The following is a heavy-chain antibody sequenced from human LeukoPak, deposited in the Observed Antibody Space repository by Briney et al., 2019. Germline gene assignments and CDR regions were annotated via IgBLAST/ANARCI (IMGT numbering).Heavy chain of an antibody. J-gene: IGHJ4*02. CDR1: GFTFSSYA. CDR3: ARDTTSSSSRVDY. Sequence: GGSLRLSCAASGFTFSSYAMSWVRQAPGKGLEWVSSISSSSSYIYYADSVKGRFTISRDNAKNSLYLQMNSLRAEDTAVYYCARDTTSSSSRVDYWGQGTLVTVSS. V-gene: IGHV3-21*01. CDR2: ISSSSSYI. D-gene: IGHD6-6*01.